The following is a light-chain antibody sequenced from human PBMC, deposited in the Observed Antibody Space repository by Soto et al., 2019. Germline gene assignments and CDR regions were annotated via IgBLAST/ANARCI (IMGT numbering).Light chain of an antibody. V-gene: IGKV2-28*01. CDR3: MQALRWT. J-gene: IGKJ1*01. CDR1: QSLLHSNGYNY. Sequence: DIVMTQSPLSLPVTPGEPASISCRSSQSLLHSNGYNYLDWYLQKPGQSPQLLIYLGSNRAAGVHDRFSGSGSDTDLTLKSRRVEADDVGVYYCMQALRWTFGQGTKVEIK. CDR2: LGS.